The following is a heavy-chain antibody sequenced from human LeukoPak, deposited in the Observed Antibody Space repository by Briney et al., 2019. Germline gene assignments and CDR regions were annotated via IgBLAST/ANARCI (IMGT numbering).Heavy chain of an antibody. CDR1: KFTFSHYG. CDR3: VKEYHSRGFGAYFDY. J-gene: IGHJ4*02. V-gene: IGHV3-30*18. Sequence: GTSLRLSCTASKFTFSHYGMQWVRQAPGKGLEWVAVISSDGSIKIYADSVKGRFTLSRDNSINTVDLQMNSLRAEDTAVYYCVKEYHSRGFGAYFDYWGQGTLVTVSS. D-gene: IGHD3-3*01. CDR2: ISSDGSIK.